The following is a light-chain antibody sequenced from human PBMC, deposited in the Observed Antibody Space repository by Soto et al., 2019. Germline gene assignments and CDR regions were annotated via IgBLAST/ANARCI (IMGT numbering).Light chain of an antibody. CDR3: CSYAGSYTYWV. V-gene: IGLV2-11*01. CDR1: SSDVGGYND. J-gene: IGLJ3*02. CDR2: DVS. Sequence: QSALTQPRSVSGSPGQSVTISCTGTSSDVGGYNDVSWYQQHKGTAPKLMIYDVSKRPSGVPDRVSGSKSGNTASLSISGLQAEDEADYYCCSYAGSYTYWVFGGGTKLTVL.